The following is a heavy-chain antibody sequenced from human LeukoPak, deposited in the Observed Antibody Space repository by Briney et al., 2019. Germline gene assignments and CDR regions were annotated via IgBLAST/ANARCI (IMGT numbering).Heavy chain of an antibody. D-gene: IGHD6-19*01. CDR3: AKDSDIAVAGTDDALDL. J-gene: IGHJ3*01. CDR2: ISYDGSSE. CDR1: GFTFSSYG. V-gene: IGHV3-30*18. Sequence: PGGSLRLSCAASGFTFSSYGMHWVRQAPGKGLQWVAVISYDGSSEYYADSVKGRFIISRDNSKNTLYLQVNSLRAEDTAVYYCAKDSDIAVAGTDDALDLWGQGTMVTVSS.